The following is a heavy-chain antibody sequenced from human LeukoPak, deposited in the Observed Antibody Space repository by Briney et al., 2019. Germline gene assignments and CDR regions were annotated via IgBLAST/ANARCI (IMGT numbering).Heavy chain of an antibody. J-gene: IGHJ4*02. Sequence: SETLSLASAVYARSLSGYYWSWIRQPPGKGLEWIGEINHRGSTNYNPSLKSRVTISVDTSKNQFSLKLSSVTAADTAVYYCARGRGSSSWYGAYYFDYWGQGTLVTVSS. CDR3: ARGRGSSSWYGAYYFDY. V-gene: IGHV4-34*01. D-gene: IGHD6-13*01. CDR2: INHRGST. CDR1: ARSLSGYY.